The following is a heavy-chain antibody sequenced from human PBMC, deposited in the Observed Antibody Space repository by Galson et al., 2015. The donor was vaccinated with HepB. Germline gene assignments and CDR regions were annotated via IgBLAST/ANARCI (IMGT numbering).Heavy chain of an antibody. CDR1: GFTFSSYS. CDR2: ISSSSSTI. V-gene: IGHV3-48*01. J-gene: IGHJ4*02. D-gene: IGHD6-19*01. Sequence: SLRLSCAASGFTFSSYSMNWVRQAPGKGLEWVSYISSSSSTIYYADSVKGRFTISRYNAKNSLYLQMNSLRAEDTAVYYCARDVEWLTPDYWGQGTLVTVSS. CDR3: ARDVEWLTPDY.